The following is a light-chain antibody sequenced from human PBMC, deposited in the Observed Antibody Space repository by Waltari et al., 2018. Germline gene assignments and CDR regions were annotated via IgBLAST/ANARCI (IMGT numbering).Light chain of an antibody. Sequence: QSVLTQPPPGQRVTISCTGSRSNIGSGYDLHWYQQLPGTAPKLLIYGKNNRPSGVPDRFSGSRSGTSASLAITGLQAEDEADYYCQSHDSSLSGSVFGGGTKLTVL. CDR3: QSHDSSLSGSV. CDR1: RSNIGSGYD. CDR2: GKN. V-gene: IGLV1-40*01. J-gene: IGLJ2*01.